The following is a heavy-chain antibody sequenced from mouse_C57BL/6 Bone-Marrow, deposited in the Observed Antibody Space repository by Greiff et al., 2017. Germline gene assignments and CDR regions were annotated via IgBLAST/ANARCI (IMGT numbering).Heavy chain of an antibody. CDR1: GYTFTSYW. CDR2: IHPNSGST. Sequence: QVHVKQPGAELVKPGASVKLSCKASGYTFTSYWMHWVKQRPGQGLEWIGMIHPNSGSTNYNEKFTSKATLTVDKSSSTAYMQLRSLTSEDSAVYYCARHGYYRGWYFDVWGTGTTVTVSS. J-gene: IGHJ1*03. CDR3: ARHGYYRGWYFDV. D-gene: IGHD2-3*01. V-gene: IGHV1-64*01.